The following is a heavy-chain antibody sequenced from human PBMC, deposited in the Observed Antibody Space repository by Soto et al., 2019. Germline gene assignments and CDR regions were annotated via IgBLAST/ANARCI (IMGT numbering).Heavy chain of an antibody. V-gene: IGHV1-8*01. CDR1: GYTFTSYD. J-gene: IGHJ4*02. CDR2: MNPNSGNT. D-gene: IGHD6-19*01. CDR3: ARGIAVAGIMGVDY. Sequence: ASVKVSCKASGYTFTSYDINWVRQATGQGLEWMGWMNPNSGNTGYAQKFQGRVTMTRNTSISTAYMELSSLRSEDTAVYYCARGIAVAGIMGVDYWGQGTLVTVSS.